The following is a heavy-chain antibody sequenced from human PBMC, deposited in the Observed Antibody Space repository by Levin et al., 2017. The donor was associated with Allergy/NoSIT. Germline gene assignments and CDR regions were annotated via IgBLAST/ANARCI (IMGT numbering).Heavy chain of an antibody. CDR2: FISILGIA. CDR1: GGTFSSYT. D-gene: IGHD3-22*01. CDR3: ARALTKHYDRLDY. V-gene: IGHV1-69*02. Sequence: ASVKVSCKASGGTFSSYTFSWVRQAPGQGLEWMGRFISILGIANYAQKFQGRVTITADKSTRTAYMELSSLRSEDTAVYYCARALTKHYDRLDYWGQGTLVTVSS. J-gene: IGHJ4*02.